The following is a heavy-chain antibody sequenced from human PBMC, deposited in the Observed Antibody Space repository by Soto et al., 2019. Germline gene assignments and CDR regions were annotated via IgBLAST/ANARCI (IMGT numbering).Heavy chain of an antibody. CDR2: IYYSGST. CDR1: VGSIAGGVYY. Sequence: QVQLQESGPDWLSLSKPCSLPCTFSVGSIAGGVYYGGWFRQPPGKGLEWIGYIYYSGSTYYNPSLKSRVTISVDTSKNQFSLKLSSVTAADTAVYYCARDSRGSYRDAFDIWGQGTMVTVSS. D-gene: IGHD1-26*01. J-gene: IGHJ3*02. V-gene: IGHV4-30-4*01. CDR3: ARDSRGSYRDAFDI.